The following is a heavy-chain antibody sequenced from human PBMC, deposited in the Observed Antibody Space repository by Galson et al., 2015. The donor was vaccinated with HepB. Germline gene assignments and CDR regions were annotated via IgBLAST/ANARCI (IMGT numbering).Heavy chain of an antibody. CDR3: ARRRVVVVAATLSPYAFDI. CDR2: IYPGDSDT. J-gene: IGHJ3*02. CDR1: GYSFTSYW. Sequence: QSGAEVKKPGESLKISCKGSGYSFTSYWIGWVRQMPGKGLEWMGIIYPGDSDTRYSPSFQGQVTISADKSISTAYLQWSSLKASDTAMYYCARRRVVVVAATLSPYAFDIWGQGTMVTVSS. V-gene: IGHV5-51*03. D-gene: IGHD2-15*01.